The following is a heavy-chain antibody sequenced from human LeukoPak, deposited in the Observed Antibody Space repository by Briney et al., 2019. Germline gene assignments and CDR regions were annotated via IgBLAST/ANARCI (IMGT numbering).Heavy chain of an antibody. CDR2: ISSNGRRT. CDR1: GFTFNTYA. J-gene: IGHJ4*02. CDR3: VKDRDSGYDSLDY. V-gene: IGHV3-64D*06. Sequence: GESLRLSCAASGFTFNTYAMSWVRQAPGKGLEYVSAISSNGRRTYYADSVKGRFTISRDNSKNTLYLQMSSLRAEDTAVYCCVKDRDSGYDSLDYWGQGTLVTVSS. D-gene: IGHD5-12*01.